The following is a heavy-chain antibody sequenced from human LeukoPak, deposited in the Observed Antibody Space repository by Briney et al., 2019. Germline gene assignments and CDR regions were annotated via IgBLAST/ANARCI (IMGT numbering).Heavy chain of an antibody. V-gene: IGHV3-13*01. J-gene: IGHJ3*02. D-gene: IGHD1-1*01. Sequence: GGSLRLSCAASGFSFSGYDMHWVRQVTGKGLDWVSAISTAGDTYYPGSVKGRFTISRENAKNSLYLQMNSLRAGDTAVYYCVRGTVGVGAFDIWGQGTMVTVS. CDR1: GFSFSGYD. CDR2: ISTAGDT. CDR3: VRGTVGVGAFDI.